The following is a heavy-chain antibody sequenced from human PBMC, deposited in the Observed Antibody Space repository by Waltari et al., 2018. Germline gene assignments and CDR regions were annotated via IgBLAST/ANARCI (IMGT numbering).Heavy chain of an antibody. J-gene: IGHJ4*02. CDR2: ISDDGSNK. Sequence: QVQLVESGGGVVQPGRSLRLSCAASGFTFSSYGMHWVRQAPGKGLEWVAVISDDGSNKYYADSVKGRFTISRDNSKNTLYLQMNSLRAEDTAVYYCAKDLIGDYYDSSGLDYWGQGTLVTVSS. D-gene: IGHD3-22*01. V-gene: IGHV3-30*18. CDR3: AKDLIGDYYDSSGLDY. CDR1: GFTFSSYG.